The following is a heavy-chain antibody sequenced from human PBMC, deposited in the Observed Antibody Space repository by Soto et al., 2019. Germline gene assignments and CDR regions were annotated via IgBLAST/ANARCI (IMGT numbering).Heavy chain of an antibody. D-gene: IGHD4-17*01. CDR1: GFTFSSYA. J-gene: IGHJ4*02. Sequence: PVGSLRLSCAASGFTFSSYAMSWVRQAPGKGLEWVSAISGSGGSTYYADSVKGRFTISRDNSKNTLYLQMNSLRAEDTAVYYCASGTVTTSSGKDYWGQGTLVTVSS. CDR3: ASGTVTTSSGKDY. CDR2: ISGSGGST. V-gene: IGHV3-23*01.